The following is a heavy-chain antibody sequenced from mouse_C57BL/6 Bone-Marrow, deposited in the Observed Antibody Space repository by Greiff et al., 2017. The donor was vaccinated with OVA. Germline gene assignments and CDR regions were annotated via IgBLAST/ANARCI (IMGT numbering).Heavy chain of an antibody. CDR1: GYTFTSYW. CDR3: AVYDYLFAY. Sequence: QVQLKQPGAELVRPGTSVKLSCKASGYTFTSYWMHWVKQRPGQGLEWIGVIDPSDSYTNYNQKFKGKATLTVDTSSSTAYMQLSSLTSEDSAVYYCAVYDYLFAYWGQGTLVTVSA. V-gene: IGHV1-59*01. CDR2: IDPSDSYT. D-gene: IGHD2-4*01. J-gene: IGHJ3*01.